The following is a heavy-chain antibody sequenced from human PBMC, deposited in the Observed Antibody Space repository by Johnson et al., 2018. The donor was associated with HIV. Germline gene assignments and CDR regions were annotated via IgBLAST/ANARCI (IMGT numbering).Heavy chain of an antibody. Sequence: MQLVESGGALVQPGRSLRLSCAASGFTFSSYAMHWVRQAPGKGLEWVAVISYDGSNKYYADSVKGRFTISRDNSKNTLYLQMNSLRAEDTAVYYCARDRRITIFGSGRAVQSNDAFDIWGQGTMVTVSS. V-gene: IGHV3-30*04. J-gene: IGHJ3*02. CDR2: ISYDGSNK. CDR1: GFTFSSYA. D-gene: IGHD3-3*01. CDR3: ARDRRITIFGSGRAVQSNDAFDI.